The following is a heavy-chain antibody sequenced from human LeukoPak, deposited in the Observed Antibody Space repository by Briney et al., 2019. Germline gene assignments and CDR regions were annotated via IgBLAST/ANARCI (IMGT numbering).Heavy chain of an antibody. CDR1: GFTVSSNY. CDR3: ARLAVAGRSYYFDY. Sequence: GGSLRLSCAASGFTVSSNYMSWVRQAPGKGLEWVSVIYNGGSTYYADSVKGRFTISRDNSKNTLYLQMNSLRAEDTAVYYCARLAVAGRSYYFDYWGQGTLVTVSS. V-gene: IGHV3-66*01. CDR2: IYNGGST. J-gene: IGHJ4*02. D-gene: IGHD6-19*01.